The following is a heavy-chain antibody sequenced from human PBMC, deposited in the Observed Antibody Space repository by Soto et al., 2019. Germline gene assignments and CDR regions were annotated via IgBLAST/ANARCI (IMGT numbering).Heavy chain of an antibody. D-gene: IGHD5-18*01. J-gene: IGHJ6*02. V-gene: IGHV5-51*01. CDR1: GYSFTSYW. Sequence: PGESLKISCKGSGYSFTSYWIGWVRQMPGKGLEWMGIIHPGDSDTRYSPSFQGQVTISADKSISTAYLQWSSLKASDTAMYYCARHSADTAMAPFYYYYGMDVWGQGTTVTVSS. CDR3: ARHSADTAMAPFYYYYGMDV. CDR2: IHPGDSDT.